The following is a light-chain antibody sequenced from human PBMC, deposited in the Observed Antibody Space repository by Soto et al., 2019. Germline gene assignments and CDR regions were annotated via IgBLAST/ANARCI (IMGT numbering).Light chain of an antibody. CDR2: EVN. Sequence: QSALTHPASLSGSPGQSITISCTGTSSDIGAYDYVSWFQQHPGKAPKLMISEVNNRPSGVSNCFSGSKSGNTAYLTISGLQVEYDAEYLCFSFTTTSTHVFGTGTKVTV. J-gene: IGLJ1*01. V-gene: IGLV2-14*01. CDR3: FSFTTTSTHV. CDR1: SSDIGAYDY.